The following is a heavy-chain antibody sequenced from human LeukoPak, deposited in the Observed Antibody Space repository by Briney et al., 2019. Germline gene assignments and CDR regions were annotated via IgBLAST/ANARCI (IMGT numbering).Heavy chain of an antibody. D-gene: IGHD6-19*01. CDR2: ITGTGGST. CDR3: AKDHGTAVAGFYY. J-gene: IGHJ4*02. Sequence: GGSLRLSCAASGFSLSTYGVSWVRQPPGKGLXXXSGITGTGGSTYYADSVKGRFTVSRDTSKNTLYLQMNSLRAEDTAIYYCAKDHGTAVAGFYYWGQGTLVTVSS. V-gene: IGHV3-23*01. CDR1: GFSLSTYG.